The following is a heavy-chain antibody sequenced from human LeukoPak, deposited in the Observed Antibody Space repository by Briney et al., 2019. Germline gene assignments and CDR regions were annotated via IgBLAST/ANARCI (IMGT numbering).Heavy chain of an antibody. CDR1: GFPFGSYG. J-gene: IGHJ4*02. Sequence: GRSLRLSCTTSGFPFGSYGVHWVRQAPGMGLEWMAVAYGDGNSKYYADSVKGRFTIFKDNSKNTLYLEMSSLRAEDTAVYYCATGGGYYYSHWGQGTLVTVSS. V-gene: IGHV3-33*01. CDR2: AYGDGNSK. D-gene: IGHD1-26*01. CDR3: ATGGGYYYSH.